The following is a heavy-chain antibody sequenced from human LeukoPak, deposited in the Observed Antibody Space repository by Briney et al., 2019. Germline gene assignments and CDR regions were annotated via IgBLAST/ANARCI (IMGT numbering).Heavy chain of an antibody. V-gene: IGHV3-30*04. CDR1: GFSFNTYP. J-gene: IGHJ4*02. Sequence: GRSLRLSCAASGFSFNTYPMHWVRQAPGKGLEWVAVISNDGNNKYYADSVKGRFTISRDNSNNTLSLQMNGLRVEDTAVYYCARPDDSESFYRAKHYWGRGTLVTVS. CDR2: ISNDGNNK. CDR3: ARPDDSESFYRAKHY. D-gene: IGHD3-10*01.